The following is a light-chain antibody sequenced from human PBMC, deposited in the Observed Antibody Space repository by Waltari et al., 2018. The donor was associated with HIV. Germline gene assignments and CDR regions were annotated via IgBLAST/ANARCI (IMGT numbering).Light chain of an antibody. Sequence: QSVLTQPPSVSGAPGQRVTIACTGGSSNIGAGYDVHWYRKFPGTAPKLLIYDTKKRPSGVPHRFSGSKSGTSASLASTGVQAEDEAYYYCQALDSSLSAVIFGGGTKLTVL. CDR1: SSNIGAGYD. J-gene: IGLJ2*01. V-gene: IGLV1-40*01. CDR3: QALDSSLSAVI. CDR2: DTK.